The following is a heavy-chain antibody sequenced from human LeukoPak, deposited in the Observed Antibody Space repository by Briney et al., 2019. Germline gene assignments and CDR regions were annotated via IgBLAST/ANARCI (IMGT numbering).Heavy chain of an antibody. CDR3: ARAGRWLQFANYFFDY. CDR2: INPNSGGT. D-gene: IGHD5-24*01. Sequence: GASXXXXXKASGYTFTGYYMHWVRQAPGQGLEWMGWINPNSGGTNYAQKFQGRVTMTRHTSISTAYMELSRLRSDDTAVYYCARAGRWLQFANYFFDYWGQGTLVTVSS. CDR1: GYTFTGYY. V-gene: IGHV1-2*02. J-gene: IGHJ4*02.